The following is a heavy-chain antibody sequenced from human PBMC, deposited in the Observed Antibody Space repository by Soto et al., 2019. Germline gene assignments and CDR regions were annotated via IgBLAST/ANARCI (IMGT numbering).Heavy chain of an antibody. CDR2: ISARGGST. Sequence: VGSVRLSCAASGFTFDSHEMSWVRQAPGKGLEWVSTISARGGSTYYAPSVKGRFTVSRDNSKNTLYLQMSSLRDEDTALYYCAKYCVSTSCYARHFDSWGQGTLVTVSS. CDR1: GFTFDSHE. D-gene: IGHD2-2*01. J-gene: IGHJ4*02. V-gene: IGHV3-23*01. CDR3: AKYCVSTSCYARHFDS.